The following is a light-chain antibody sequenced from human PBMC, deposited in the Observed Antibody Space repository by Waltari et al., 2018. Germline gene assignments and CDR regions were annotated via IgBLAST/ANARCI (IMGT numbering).Light chain of an antibody. Sequence: SYVLTQPPSVSVAPGKTARITCGGNKIASKRVHWYQQRPGQAPVLVVNVDYYRPSGSPERFSGSKSWNTATRTISGVEAGDEADYSCQVWDGSSDHYVFGTGTKVTVL. V-gene: IGLV3-21*03. CDR1: KIASKR. CDR2: VDY. CDR3: QVWDGSSDHYV. J-gene: IGLJ1*01.